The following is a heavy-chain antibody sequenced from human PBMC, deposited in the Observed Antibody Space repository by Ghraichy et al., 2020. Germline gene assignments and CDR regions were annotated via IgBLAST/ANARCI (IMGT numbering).Heavy chain of an antibody. CDR1: GGSVSSGSYY. Sequence: SETLSLTCTVSGGSVSSGSYYWSWIRQPPGKGLEWIGYIYYSGSTNYNPSLKSRVTISVDTSKNQFSLKLSSVTAADTAVYYCARSQDDFWSGYSGGMDVWGQGTTVTVSS. J-gene: IGHJ6*02. V-gene: IGHV4-61*01. D-gene: IGHD3-3*01. CDR2: IYYSGST. CDR3: ARSQDDFWSGYSGGMDV.